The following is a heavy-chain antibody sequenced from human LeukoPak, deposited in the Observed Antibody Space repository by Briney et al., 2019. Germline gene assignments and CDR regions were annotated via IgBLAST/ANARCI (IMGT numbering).Heavy chain of an antibody. CDR3: ARNDGEAFDI. J-gene: IGHJ3*02. Sequence: ASVKVSCKASGGTFSSYTISWVRQATGQGLEWMGWMSPNSGNTGYAQKFQGRVTITRNTSISTAYMELSSLRSEDTAVYYCARNDGEAFDIWGQGTMVTVSS. CDR1: GGTFSSYT. V-gene: IGHV1-8*03. CDR2: MSPNSGNT.